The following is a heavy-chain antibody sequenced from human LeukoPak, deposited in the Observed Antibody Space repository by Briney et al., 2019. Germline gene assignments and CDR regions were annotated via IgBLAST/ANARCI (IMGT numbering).Heavy chain of an antibody. Sequence: ASVKVSCKASGYTFTDYYMHWVRQAPGQGLEWMGWINPHSGGTNYAQKFQGGVTMTRDTSITTAYMELSSLGSDDTAVYYCARDVGEYCSSTNCYASHYWGQGTLVTVSS. CDR1: GYTFTDYY. CDR2: INPHSGGT. J-gene: IGHJ4*02. CDR3: ARDVGEYCSSTNCYASHY. V-gene: IGHV1-2*02. D-gene: IGHD2-2*01.